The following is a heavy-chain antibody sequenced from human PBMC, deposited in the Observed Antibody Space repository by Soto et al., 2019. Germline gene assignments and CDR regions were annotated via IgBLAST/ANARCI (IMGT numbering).Heavy chain of an antibody. D-gene: IGHD6-13*01. V-gene: IGHV4-61*01. CDR3: ARDVRDSSWYGGLDV. J-gene: IGHJ6*02. Sequence: QVQLQESGPGLVKPSETLSLTCTVSGGSVSSGSSYWSWIRQSPGKELEWIGYIYYSGSTNYNPSLKCRLTMSVDTSKNLFSRRLNSVTAADTSVYYCARDVRDSSWYGGLDVWGQGTTVTVSS. CDR2: IYYSGST. CDR1: GGSVSSGSSY.